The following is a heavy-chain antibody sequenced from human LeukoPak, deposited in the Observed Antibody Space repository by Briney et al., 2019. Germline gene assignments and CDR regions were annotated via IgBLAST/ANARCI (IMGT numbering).Heavy chain of an antibody. CDR2: IYHSGST. Sequence: SETLSLTCTVSGYSISSCYYWGWIRQPPGEGLKLIGSIYHSGSTYYNPSPKSRVTISVDTSKNQFSLKLSSVTAADTAVYYCARDTGSTEYYFDYWGQGTLVTVSS. V-gene: IGHV4-38-2*02. CDR1: GYSISSCYY. CDR3: ARDTGSTEYYFDY. D-gene: IGHD6-13*01. J-gene: IGHJ4*02.